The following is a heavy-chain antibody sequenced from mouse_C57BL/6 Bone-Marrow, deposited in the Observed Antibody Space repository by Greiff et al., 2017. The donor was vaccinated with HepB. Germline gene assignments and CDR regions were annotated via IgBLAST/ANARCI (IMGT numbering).Heavy chain of an antibody. D-gene: IGHD3-2*02. J-gene: IGHJ2*01. CDR1: GYSFTGYY. Sequence: VQLQQSGPELVKPGASVKISCKASGYSFTGYYMNWVKQSPEKSLEWIGEINPSTGGTTYNQKFKAKATLTVDKSSSTAYMQLKSLTSEDSAVYYCARRTQTAQATSDYWGQGTTLTVSS. CDR3: ARRTQTAQATSDY. V-gene: IGHV1-42*01. CDR2: INPSTGGT.